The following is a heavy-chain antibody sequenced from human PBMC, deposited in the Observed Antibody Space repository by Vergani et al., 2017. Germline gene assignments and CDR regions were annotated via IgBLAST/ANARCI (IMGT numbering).Heavy chain of an antibody. V-gene: IGHV3-30*18. J-gene: IGHJ6*02. CDR1: GFTFSSYG. Sequence: VQLVESGGGLVQPGGSLRLSCAASGFTFSSYGMHWVRQAPGKGLEWVAVISYDGSNKYYADSVKGRFTISRDNSKNTLYLQMNSLRAEDTAVYYCAKEGDYYYYYGMDVWGQGTTVTVSS. CDR2: ISYDGSNK. CDR3: AKEGDYYYYYGMDV.